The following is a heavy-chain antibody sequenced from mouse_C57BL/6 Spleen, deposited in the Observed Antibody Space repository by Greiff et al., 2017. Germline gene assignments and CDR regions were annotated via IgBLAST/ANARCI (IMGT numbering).Heavy chain of an antibody. CDR3: ARRVATRYFDY. CDR1: GYAFSSYW. D-gene: IGHD1-1*01. V-gene: IGHV1-80*01. CDR2: IYPGDGDT. Sequence: QVQLKESGAELVKPGASVTISCKASGYAFSSYWMNWVKQRPGKGLEWIGQIYPGDGDTNYNGKFKGKATLTADKSSSTAYMQLSSLTSEDSAVYFCARRVATRYFDYWGQGTTLTVSS. J-gene: IGHJ2*01.